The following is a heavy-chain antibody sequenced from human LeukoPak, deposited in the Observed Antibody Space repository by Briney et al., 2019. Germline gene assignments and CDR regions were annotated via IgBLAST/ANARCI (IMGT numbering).Heavy chain of an antibody. CDR3: ARSPGNYYHDY. J-gene: IGHJ4*02. CDR1: GGSIISSSYY. CDR2: IYYTGST. Sequence: PSETLSLTCTVSGGSIISSSYYWGWIRQPPGKGLEWIGSIYYTGSTYYNPSLRSRVTMSVDTSRNQFSLKLSSVTAADTAVFYCARSPGNYYHDYWGQGTLVTVSS. V-gene: IGHV4-39*07. D-gene: IGHD1-26*01.